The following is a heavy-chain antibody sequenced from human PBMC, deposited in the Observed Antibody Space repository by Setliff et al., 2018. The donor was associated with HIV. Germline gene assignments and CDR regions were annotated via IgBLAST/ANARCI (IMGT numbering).Heavy chain of an antibody. CDR2: INWNGRST. CDR1: GFTFDDYG. Sequence: PGGSLRLSCEASGFTFDDYGMNWVRQAPGKGLEWVSGINWNGRSTGDADSVKGRFTVSRDNAKNTLYLQMNSLRAEDTAVYYCARVASGYDYGWLDPWGQGTLVTVSS. CDR3: ARVASGYDYGWLDP. V-gene: IGHV3-20*04. J-gene: IGHJ5*02. D-gene: IGHD5-12*01.